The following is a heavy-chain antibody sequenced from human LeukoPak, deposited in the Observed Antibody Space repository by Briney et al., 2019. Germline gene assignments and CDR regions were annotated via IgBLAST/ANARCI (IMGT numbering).Heavy chain of an antibody. V-gene: IGHV3-9*01. Sequence: PGGSLRLSCAASGFTFDDYAMHWVRQAPGKGLEWVSGISWNSGSIGYADSVKGRFTISRDNSKNTLYLQMNSLRAEDTAVYYCARDPQYSSGWYVYWGQGTLVTVSS. D-gene: IGHD6-19*01. J-gene: IGHJ4*02. CDR3: ARDPQYSSGWYVY. CDR2: ISWNSGSI. CDR1: GFTFDDYA.